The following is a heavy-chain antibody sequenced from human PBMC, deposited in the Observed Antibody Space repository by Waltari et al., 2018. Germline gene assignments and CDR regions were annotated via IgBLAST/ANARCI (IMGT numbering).Heavy chain of an antibody. J-gene: IGHJ4*02. V-gene: IGHV4-39*01. D-gene: IGHD3-10*01. Sequence: QLQLQESGPGLVKPSETLSLTCTVSGGSISSSSYYWGWIRQPPGKWLEWIGSIYYSGITYYNPSLKRRVTIAGDTSKNQFSLKLSSVTAADTAVYYCARLSSYYYGSGSYYNEGYYFDYWGQGTLVTVSS. CDR2: IYYSGIT. CDR1: GGSISSSSYY. CDR3: ARLSSYYYGSGSYYNEGYYFDY.